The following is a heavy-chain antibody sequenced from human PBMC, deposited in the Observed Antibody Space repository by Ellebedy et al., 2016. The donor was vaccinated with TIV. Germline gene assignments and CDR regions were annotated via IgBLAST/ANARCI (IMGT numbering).Heavy chain of an antibody. D-gene: IGHD2-21*02. J-gene: IGHJ4*02. V-gene: IGHV3-30*04. CDR3: ARDRHVDRGDCLDY. CDR1: GFTFSSYA. CDR2: IWYDGSNK. Sequence: GESLKISCAASGFTFSSYAMHWVRQAPGKGLEWVAFIWYDGSNKYYADSVKGRFTISRDNSKNTLYLQMNSLGVEDTAVFYCARDRHVDRGDCLDYWGQGTLVTVSS.